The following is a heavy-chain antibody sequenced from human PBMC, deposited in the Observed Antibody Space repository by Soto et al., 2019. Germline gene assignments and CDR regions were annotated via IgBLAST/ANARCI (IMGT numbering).Heavy chain of an antibody. V-gene: IGHV3-23*01. CDR2: ISGSGGST. CDR1: GFTFSSYA. Sequence: PGGSLRLSCAASGFTFSSYAMSWVRQAPGKGLEWVSAISGSGGSTYYADSVKGRFTISRDNSKNTLYLQMNSLRAADTAVYYCARGQKDYSSSWYVGWGQGTLVTVSS. J-gene: IGHJ4*02. D-gene: IGHD6-13*01. CDR3: ARGQKDYSSSWYVG.